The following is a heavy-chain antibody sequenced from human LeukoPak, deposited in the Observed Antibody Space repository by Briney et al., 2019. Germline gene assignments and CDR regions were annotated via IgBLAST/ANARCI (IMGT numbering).Heavy chain of an antibody. V-gene: IGHV4-61*02. Sequence: PSQTLSLTCTVSGGSISSGSYYWSWIRQPAGKGLEWIGRIYTSGSTNYNPSLKSRVTISVDTSKNQFSLKLSSVTAADTAVYYCARDSAHYDFWSGYSYNWFDPWGQGTLVTVSS. CDR1: GGSISSGSYY. J-gene: IGHJ5*02. CDR3: ARDSAHYDFWSGYSYNWFDP. D-gene: IGHD3-3*01. CDR2: IYTSGST.